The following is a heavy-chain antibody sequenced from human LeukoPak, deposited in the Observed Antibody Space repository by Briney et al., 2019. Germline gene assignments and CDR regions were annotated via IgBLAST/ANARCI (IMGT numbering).Heavy chain of an antibody. D-gene: IGHD5-18*01. CDR2: IYHSGST. CDR1: GYSISSGYY. Sequence: PSETLSLTCTVSGYSISSGYYWGWIRQPPGKGLKWIGSIYHSGSTYYNPSLKSRVTISVDTSKNQFSLKLSSVTAADTALYYCARENGYRYDYWGQGTLVTVSS. J-gene: IGHJ4*02. V-gene: IGHV4-38-2*02. CDR3: ARENGYRYDY.